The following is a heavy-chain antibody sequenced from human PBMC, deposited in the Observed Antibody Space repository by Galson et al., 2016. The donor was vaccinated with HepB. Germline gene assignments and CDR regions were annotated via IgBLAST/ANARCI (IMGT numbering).Heavy chain of an antibody. V-gene: IGHV3-48*01. CDR3: VRGGKIIMMAGY. Sequence: SLRLSCAASGFTFGSYHMNWVRQAPGKGLEWVSYISSGSSTVYYADSVKGRFTISRSDAKNSLYLQMNSLRGEDTAVYYCVRGGKIIMMAGYWGQGTLVTVSS. CDR1: GFTFGSYH. CDR2: ISSGSSTV. J-gene: IGHJ4*02. D-gene: IGHD3-16*01.